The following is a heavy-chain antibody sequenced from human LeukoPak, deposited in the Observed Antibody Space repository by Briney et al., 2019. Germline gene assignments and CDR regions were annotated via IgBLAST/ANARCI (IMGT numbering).Heavy chain of an antibody. J-gene: IGHJ4*02. Sequence: PSETLSLTCAVYGGSFSGYYWSWIRQPPGKGLEWIGEINHSGSTNYNPSLKSRVTISVDTSKNQFSLKLSSVTAADTAVYYCARLPFPGSWGDGYWGQGTLVTVSS. CDR1: GGSFSGYY. D-gene: IGHD2-21*01. CDR2: INHSGST. CDR3: ARLPFPGSWGDGY. V-gene: IGHV4-34*01.